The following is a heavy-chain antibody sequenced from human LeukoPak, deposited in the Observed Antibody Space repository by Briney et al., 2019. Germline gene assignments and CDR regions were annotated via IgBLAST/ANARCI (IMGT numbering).Heavy chain of an antibody. Sequence: SQTLSLTCTVSGGSISSGSYYWSWIRQPAGKGLEWIGRIYTSGSTNYNPSLKSRVTISVDTSKNQFSLKLGSVTAADTAVYYCARDIDYFDYWGQGTLVTVSS. V-gene: IGHV4-61*02. D-gene: IGHD3-16*02. CDR1: GGSISSGSYY. J-gene: IGHJ4*02. CDR2: IYTSGST. CDR3: ARDIDYFDY.